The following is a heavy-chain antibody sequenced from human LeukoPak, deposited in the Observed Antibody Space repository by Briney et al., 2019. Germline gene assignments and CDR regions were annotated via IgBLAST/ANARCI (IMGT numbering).Heavy chain of an antibody. D-gene: IGHD6-13*01. CDR1: GGSISSSSYY. J-gene: IGHJ4*02. CDR3: ARDRDSSSWLFHY. Sequence: PSETLSLTCTVSGGSISSSSYYWGWIRQPPGKGLEWIGSIYYSGSTYYNPSLKSRVTISVDTSKNQFSLQLNSVTAADTDVYYCARDRDSSSWLFHYWGQGTLVTVSS. V-gene: IGHV4-39*07. CDR2: IYYSGST.